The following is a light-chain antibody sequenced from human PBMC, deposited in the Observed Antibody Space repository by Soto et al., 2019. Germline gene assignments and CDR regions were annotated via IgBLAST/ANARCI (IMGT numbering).Light chain of an antibody. CDR2: KAS. V-gene: IGKV1-5*03. CDR1: QSINRW. J-gene: IGKJ1*01. Sequence: DIQMTQSPSTLSAVVGDRVTITCRASQSINRWLAWYQQKPGKAPKLLIYKASSLQIGVPSRFSGSGSGTEFTLTINTLQHDDFATYYCQQYDSYSKTFGQGTKVEIK. CDR3: QQYDSYSKT.